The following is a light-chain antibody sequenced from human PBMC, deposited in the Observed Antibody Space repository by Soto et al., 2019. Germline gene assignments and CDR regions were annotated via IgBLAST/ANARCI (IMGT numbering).Light chain of an antibody. J-gene: IGKJ2*01. CDR3: KQYNILYT. CDR1: QSISSW. CDR2: KAS. V-gene: IGKV1-5*03. Sequence: DIQMTQSPSTLSASVGDRVTITCRASQSISSWLAWYQQKPGKAPKLLIYKASSLESWVPSRFSGSGSGTEFTLTISSLQPDDFASYYCKQYNILYTFGQGTKREIK.